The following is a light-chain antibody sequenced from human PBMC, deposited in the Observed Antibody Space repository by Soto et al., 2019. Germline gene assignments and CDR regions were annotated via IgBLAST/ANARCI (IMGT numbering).Light chain of an antibody. V-gene: IGKV3-11*01. CDR1: QVVSTY. J-gene: IGKJ5*01. CDR3: QQRSNWQIT. CDR2: DAS. Sequence: ETVLTQSPGARSLSPGEGATLSCRASQVVSTYLAWYQQKPGQAPRLLIYDASNRVTGIPARFRGSGSGTDFTLTISSLEPDDFAVYYCQQRSNWQITFGQGTRLEIK.